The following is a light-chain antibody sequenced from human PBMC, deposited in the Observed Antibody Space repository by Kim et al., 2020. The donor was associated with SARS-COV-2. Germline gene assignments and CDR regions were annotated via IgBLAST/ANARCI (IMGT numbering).Light chain of an antibody. J-gene: IGKJ1*01. CDR3: QQYGSSPPWT. Sequence: PGERATRSGRASQSVRSSYLAWYQQKPGQAPRLLIYGASSRATGIPDRFSGSGSGTDFTLTISRLEPEDFAVYYCQQYGSSPPWTFGQGTKVDIK. CDR1: QSVRSSY. V-gene: IGKV3-20*01. CDR2: GAS.